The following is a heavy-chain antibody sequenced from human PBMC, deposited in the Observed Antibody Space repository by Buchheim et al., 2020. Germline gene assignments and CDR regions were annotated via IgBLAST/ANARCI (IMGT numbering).Heavy chain of an antibody. V-gene: IGHV4-39*01. CDR1: GGSISSSSYY. J-gene: IGHJ4*02. CDR3: ARQSSGWYGYFDY. Sequence: QLQLQESGPGLVKPSETLSLTCTVSGGSISSSSYYWGWIRQPPGKGLEWIGSIYYSGSTYYNPSLKSRVTISVDTSKNQFSLKLSPVTAADTAVYYCARQSSGWYGYFDYWGQGTL. CDR2: IYYSGST. D-gene: IGHD6-19*01.